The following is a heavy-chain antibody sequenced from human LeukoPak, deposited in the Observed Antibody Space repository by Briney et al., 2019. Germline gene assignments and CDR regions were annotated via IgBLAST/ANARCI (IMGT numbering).Heavy chain of an antibody. Sequence: GASVKVSCKASGYTFTDYYIHWVRQAPGQGLEWVGWINPKRGATKYAQKFQGRVTMTRDTAISTAYLELSSLTSDDPAVYSCARDAATSGTSWFDPWGQGTLVTVSS. J-gene: IGHJ5*02. CDR1: GYTFTDYY. CDR3: ARDAATSGTSWFDP. D-gene: IGHD6-13*01. CDR2: INPKRGAT. V-gene: IGHV1-2*02.